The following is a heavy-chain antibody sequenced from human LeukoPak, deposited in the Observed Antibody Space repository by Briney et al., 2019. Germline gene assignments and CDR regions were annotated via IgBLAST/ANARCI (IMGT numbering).Heavy chain of an antibody. V-gene: IGHV4-34*01. D-gene: IGHD3-10*01. CDR2: INHSGST. CDR3: ASLRGSGSYYTLRPYYYYGMDV. J-gene: IGHJ6*02. Sequence: SQTLSLTCAVYGGSFSGYYWSWIRQPPGKGLEWIGEINHSGSTNYNPFLKSRVTISVERSKNQYSLKLSSVTAADTAVYYCASLRGSGSYYTLRPYYYYGMDVWGQGTTVTVSS. CDR1: GGSFSGYY.